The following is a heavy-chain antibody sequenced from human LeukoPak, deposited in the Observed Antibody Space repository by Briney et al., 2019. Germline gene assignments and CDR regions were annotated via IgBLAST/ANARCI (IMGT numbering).Heavy chain of an antibody. D-gene: IGHD2-2*01. CDR2: INHSGST. V-gene: IGHV4-34*01. CDR1: GGSFSGYY. CDR3: ARVRTRLYCSSTSCRYWYFDL. Sequence: SETLSLTCAVYGGSFSGYYWSWIRQPPGKGLEWFGEINHSGSTNYNPSLKSLVNISVDASKNQCSLKLSSVPAADTAVYYCARVRTRLYCSSTSCRYWYFDLWGRGTLVTVSS. J-gene: IGHJ2*01.